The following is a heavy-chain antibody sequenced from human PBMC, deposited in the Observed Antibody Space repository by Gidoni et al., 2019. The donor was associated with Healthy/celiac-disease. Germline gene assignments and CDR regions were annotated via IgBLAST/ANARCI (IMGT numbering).Heavy chain of an antibody. CDR2: IRYDGSNK. Sequence: QVQLVESGGGVVQPGGSLRLSCAESGFTFSSYGMHWVRQAPGKGLEWVAFIRYDGSNKYYADSVKGRFTISRDNSKNTLYLQMNSLRAEDTAVYYCAKGSVVKYFDYWGQGTLVTVSS. V-gene: IGHV3-30*02. J-gene: IGHJ4*02. CDR3: AKGSVVKYFDY. D-gene: IGHD2-15*01. CDR1: GFTFSSYG.